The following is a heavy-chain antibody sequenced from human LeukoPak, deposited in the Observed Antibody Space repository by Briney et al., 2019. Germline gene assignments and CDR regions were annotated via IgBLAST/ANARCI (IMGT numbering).Heavy chain of an antibody. D-gene: IGHD5-18*01. CDR1: GGSIRSSSYH. V-gene: IGHV4-39*07. CDR2: ISYSGST. CDR3: ARHLDTAIGRGAFDI. J-gene: IGHJ3*02. Sequence: SETLSLTCTVSGGSIRSSSYHWGWIRQPPGKGLEWIGSISYSGSTYYKSSLKSRVTISIDTSKNQFSLKLTSVTAADTAVYYCARHLDTAIGRGAFDIWGQGTMVTASS.